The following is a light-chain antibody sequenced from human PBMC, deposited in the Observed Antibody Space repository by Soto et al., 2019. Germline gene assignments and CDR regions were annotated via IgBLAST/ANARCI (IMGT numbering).Light chain of an antibody. CDR2: DAS. CDR3: QQYNSMLS. J-gene: IGKJ4*01. CDR1: HDVSRN. V-gene: IGKV1-33*01. Sequence: DIQMTQSPSSLSASEGDRDTITCQSSHDVSRNLNWFQQQPWEAPQLLIYDASNLERGVPSRFSGSGSGPDFTLTISILQPEDFATYYCQQYNSMLSFGGGTEVEIK.